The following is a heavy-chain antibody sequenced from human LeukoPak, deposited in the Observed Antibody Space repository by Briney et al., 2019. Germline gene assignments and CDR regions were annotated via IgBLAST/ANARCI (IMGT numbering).Heavy chain of an antibody. J-gene: IGHJ4*02. CDR3: ARDVYYSSGLGY. CDR1: GFTFTDYW. CDR2: IKQDGSGK. V-gene: IGHV3-7*01. D-gene: IGHD6-19*01. Sequence: GGYLRLSCSASGFTFTDYWMTWVRQAPGKGLEGVANIKQDGSGKYYVDSVKGRFTISRDNAKNSLYLQMNSLRAEDTAVYYCARDVYYSSGLGYWGQGTLVTVSS.